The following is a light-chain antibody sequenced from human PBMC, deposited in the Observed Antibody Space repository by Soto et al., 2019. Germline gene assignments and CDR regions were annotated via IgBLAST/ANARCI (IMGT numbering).Light chain of an antibody. V-gene: IGKV1-39*01. CDR1: QTINNN. J-gene: IGKJ2*01. Sequence: DIEMTQSPASLSASVGDRVTISCRTSQTINNNLNWYQQRPGKAPKLLIYSSSSLMSGVPPRFSGSGSGTDFTLTISSLQPEDVAVYYCEQHFSTPYTFGQGTKLEIK. CDR3: EQHFSTPYT. CDR2: SSS.